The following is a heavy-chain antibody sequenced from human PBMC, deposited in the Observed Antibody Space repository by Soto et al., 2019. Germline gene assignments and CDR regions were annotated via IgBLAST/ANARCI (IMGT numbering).Heavy chain of an antibody. CDR3: ARGRLISGSYVDYYDGMVV. V-gene: IGHV1-46*01. D-gene: IGHD1-26*01. CDR1: GYSFTSYY. CDR2: INPSAGST. Sequence: QVQLVQSGAEVKKPGASAKVSCKASGYSFTSYYMHWVRQAPGQGLEWMGIINPSAGSTSYAQNFQGRVTMSRDASTSTVYMERSSLRSEDTAVYYCARGRLISGSYVDYYDGMVVWGQVATGTDSS. J-gene: IGHJ6*02.